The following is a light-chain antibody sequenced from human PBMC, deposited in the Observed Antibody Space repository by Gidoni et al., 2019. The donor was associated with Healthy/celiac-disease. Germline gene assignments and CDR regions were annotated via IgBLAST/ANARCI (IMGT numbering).Light chain of an antibody. CDR3: QQRSNWLT. CDR2: DAS. J-gene: IGKJ4*01. Sequence: EIVLTQSPATLSLSPVERATLSCRASQIVSSYLAWYQQKPGQAPRILIYDASNRATGIPARFSGSGSGTDFTLTISSLEPEDFAVYYCQQRSNWLTFGGGTKVEIK. V-gene: IGKV3-11*01. CDR1: QIVSSY.